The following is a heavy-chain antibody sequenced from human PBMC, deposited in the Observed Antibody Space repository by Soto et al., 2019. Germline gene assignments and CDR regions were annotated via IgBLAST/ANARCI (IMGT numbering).Heavy chain of an antibody. CDR1: GFTFDDYA. CDR2: ISWNGGSI. CDR3: NKDSTLGGWGGIDV. Sequence: EVQLVESGGGLVQPGRSLRLSCAASGFTFDDYAMHWVRQAPGKGLEWVSGISWNGGSIGYADSVKGRFTISRDKNKNSLHLQRNSPRAEATALCYYNKDSTLGGWGGIDVWGHGTTVTVSS. V-gene: IGHV3-9*01. D-gene: IGHD3-16*01. J-gene: IGHJ6*02.